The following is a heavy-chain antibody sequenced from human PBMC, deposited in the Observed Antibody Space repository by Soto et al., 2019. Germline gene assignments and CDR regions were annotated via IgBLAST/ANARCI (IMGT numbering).Heavy chain of an antibody. CDR2: IYYSGST. CDR3: ARAYGGYADY. D-gene: IGHD5-12*01. CDR1: GGSIGSYD. J-gene: IGHJ4*02. V-gene: IGHV4-59*01. Sequence: PSETLSLRSSVSGGSIGSYDWSWIRQPPGKGLEWIGYIYYSGSTNYNPSLKSRVTISVDTSKNQFSLKLSSVTAADTAVYYCARAYGGYADYWGQGALVTVS.